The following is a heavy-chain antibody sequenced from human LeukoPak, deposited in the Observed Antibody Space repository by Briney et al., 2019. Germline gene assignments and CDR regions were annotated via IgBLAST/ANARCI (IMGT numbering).Heavy chain of an antibody. Sequence: PGGSLRLSCAASGFTFSSYWMSWVRQAPGKGLEWVANIKQDGSEKYYVDSVKGRFTISRGNAKNSLYLQMNSLRAEDTAVYYCARDGGSGSYYKGVYWGQGTLVTVSS. CDR1: GFTFSSYW. J-gene: IGHJ4*02. CDR2: IKQDGSEK. V-gene: IGHV3-7*01. D-gene: IGHD3-10*01. CDR3: ARDGGSGSYYKGVY.